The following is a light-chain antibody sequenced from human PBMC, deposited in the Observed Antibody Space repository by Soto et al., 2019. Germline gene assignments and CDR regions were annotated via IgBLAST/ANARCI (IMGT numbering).Light chain of an antibody. J-gene: IGKJ1*01. V-gene: IGKV1-27*01. CDR3: QTYNSAPRT. CDR1: QGISNY. CDR2: AAS. Sequence: DIQMTQSPSSLSASVGDRVTITCRASQGISNYLAWYQQKPGKGPKLLIYAASTLQSEVPSRFSGSGSGTDLNITISSWEPEDVETYYCQTYNSAPRTFGQGTKVEIK.